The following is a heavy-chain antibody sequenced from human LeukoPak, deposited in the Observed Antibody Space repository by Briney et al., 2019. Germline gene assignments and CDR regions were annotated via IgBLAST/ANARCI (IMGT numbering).Heavy chain of an antibody. CDR2: IIPIFGTA. Sequence: SVKVSCKASGGTFSSYAISWVRQAPGQGLEWMGGIIPIFGTANYAQKFQGRVTITADESTSTAYMELSSLRSEDTAVYYCARDSCSSTSCYMWGTYYYGMDVWGQGTTVAVSS. CDR1: GGTFSSYA. CDR3: ARDSCSSTSCYMWGTYYYGMDV. D-gene: IGHD2-2*02. J-gene: IGHJ6*02. V-gene: IGHV1-69*13.